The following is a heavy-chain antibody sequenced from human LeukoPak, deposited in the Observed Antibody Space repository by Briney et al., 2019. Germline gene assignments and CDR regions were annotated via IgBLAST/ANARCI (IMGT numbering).Heavy chain of an antibody. CDR3: ARGGGEEFGEYDVFDY. CDR1: GGSISSGGYS. J-gene: IGHJ4*02. Sequence: NPSQTLSLTCAVSGGSISSGGYSWSWIRQPPGKGLEWIGYIYHSGRTYYNPSLKSRVTISIDRSKNQFSLRLSSVTAADTAVYYCARGGGEEFGEYDVFDYSGQGTLVTVSS. D-gene: IGHD3-10*01. V-gene: IGHV4-30-2*01. CDR2: IYHSGRT.